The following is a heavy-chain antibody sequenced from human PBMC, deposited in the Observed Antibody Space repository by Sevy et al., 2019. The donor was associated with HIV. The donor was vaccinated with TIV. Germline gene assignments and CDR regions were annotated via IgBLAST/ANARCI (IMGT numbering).Heavy chain of an antibody. CDR3: ARGTRYSGSYYLGDDAFDI. Sequence: GGCLRLSCAASGFTFSRYDMHWVRQATGKGLEWVSSIGTAGDTYYPGSVEGRCTISRENAKKTLYRQMNSLRGGDTAVYYCARGTRYSGSYYLGDDAFDIWGQGTMVTVSS. CDR1: GFTFSRYD. CDR2: IGTAGDT. J-gene: IGHJ3*02. V-gene: IGHV3-13*01. D-gene: IGHD1-26*01.